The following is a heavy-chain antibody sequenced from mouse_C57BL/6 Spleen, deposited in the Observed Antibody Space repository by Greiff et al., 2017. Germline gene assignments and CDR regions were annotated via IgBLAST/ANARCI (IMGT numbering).Heavy chain of an antibody. V-gene: IGHV1-22*01. D-gene: IGHD2-4*01. CDR1: GYTFTDYN. Sequence: EVQLQQSGPELVKPGASVKMSCKASGYTFTDYNMHWVKQSHGKSLEWIGYINPNNGGTSYNQKFKGKATLTVNKSSSTAYMELRSLTSEDSSVYYCARDWDYVPFAYWGQGTLVTVSA. CDR3: ARDWDYVPFAY. CDR2: INPNNGGT. J-gene: IGHJ3*01.